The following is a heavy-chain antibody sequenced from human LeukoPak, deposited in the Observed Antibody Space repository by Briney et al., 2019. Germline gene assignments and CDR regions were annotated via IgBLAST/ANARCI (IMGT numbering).Heavy chain of an antibody. Sequence: PSETLSLTCTVSGNSFGDYYWSWIRQPAGKGLEWIGRIYASGSTTYNPSLKSRVTMSVDTSKSQFSLNLMSVTAADTAVYYCTRDTGTTGEVKFDPWGQGTLVTVSS. V-gene: IGHV4-4*07. CDR2: IYASGST. CDR1: GNSFGDYY. J-gene: IGHJ5*02. CDR3: TRDTGTTGEVKFDP. D-gene: IGHD4-17*01.